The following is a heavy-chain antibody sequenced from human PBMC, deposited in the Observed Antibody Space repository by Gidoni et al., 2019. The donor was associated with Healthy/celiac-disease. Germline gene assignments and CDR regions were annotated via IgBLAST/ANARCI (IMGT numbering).Heavy chain of an antibody. CDR3: AKDSHMVRGVIDY. Sequence: EVQLVESGGGLVQPGRYLRLSCAAHGFTFDDYAMHWVRQAPGKGLEWVSGISWNSGSIGYADSVKGRFTISRDNAKNSLYLQMNSLRAEDTALYYCAKDSHMVRGVIDYWGQGTLVTVSS. D-gene: IGHD3-10*01. CDR1: GFTFDDYA. CDR2: ISWNSGSI. J-gene: IGHJ4*02. V-gene: IGHV3-9*01.